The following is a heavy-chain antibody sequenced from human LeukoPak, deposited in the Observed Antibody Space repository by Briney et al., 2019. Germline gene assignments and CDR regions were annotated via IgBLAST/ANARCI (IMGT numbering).Heavy chain of an antibody. CDR3: ARDREGYGDFGDY. CDR1: GFTFAGYA. Sequence: GGSLRLSCAASGFTFAGYAMNWVRQAPGKGLEWISVVSGTGESKYYADSVKGRFTISRDNSKNTLFLQMNSLKAEDTAVYYCARDREGYGDFGDYWGQGNPGHRL. D-gene: IGHD4-17*01. CDR2: VSGTGESK. J-gene: IGHJ4*02. V-gene: IGHV3-23*01.